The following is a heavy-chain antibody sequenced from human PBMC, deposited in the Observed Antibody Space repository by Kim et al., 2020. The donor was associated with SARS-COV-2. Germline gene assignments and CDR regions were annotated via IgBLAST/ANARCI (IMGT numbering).Heavy chain of an antibody. J-gene: IGHJ2*01. Sequence: SETLSLTCTVSGGSLSSSSYYWGWIRQPPGKGLEWIGTAYYIGNTYYNPSLKSRVTISVDTSKNQFSLKLGSVTAADTAVYYCARHKRDSRGWYV. D-gene: IGHD6-13*01. CDR2: AYYIGNT. CDR1: GGSLSSSSYY. V-gene: IGHV4-39*01. CDR3: ARHKRDSRGWYV.